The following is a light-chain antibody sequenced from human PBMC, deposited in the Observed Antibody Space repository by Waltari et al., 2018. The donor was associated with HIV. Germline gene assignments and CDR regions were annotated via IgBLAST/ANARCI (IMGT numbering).Light chain of an antibody. CDR3: CSYAGSSTFV. CDR1: SSHVGSFNL. J-gene: IGLJ1*01. Sequence: QSALTQPASVSGAPGQSITISCPLTSSHVGSFNLVSWYQQYPGKAPKLLISEVSKRPSGVSNRFSGPKSGNTASLTISGLQAEDEADYYCCSYAGSSTFVFGTGTKVTVL. V-gene: IGLV2-23*02. CDR2: EVS.